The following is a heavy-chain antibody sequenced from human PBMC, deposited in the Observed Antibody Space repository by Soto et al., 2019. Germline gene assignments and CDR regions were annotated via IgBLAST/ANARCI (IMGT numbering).Heavy chain of an antibody. CDR3: ARVPNGSGSFQFDY. Sequence: QVQLQESGPGLVKPSETLSLTCTVSGGSISSGGYYWSWIRQHPGKGLEWIGYIYYSGSTYNNPSLKSRVTISVETSKNQVSLKLSSVTAADTAVYYCARVPNGSGSFQFDYWGQGTLVTVSS. CDR2: IYYSGST. J-gene: IGHJ4*02. D-gene: IGHD3-10*01. V-gene: IGHV4-31*03. CDR1: GGSISSGGYY.